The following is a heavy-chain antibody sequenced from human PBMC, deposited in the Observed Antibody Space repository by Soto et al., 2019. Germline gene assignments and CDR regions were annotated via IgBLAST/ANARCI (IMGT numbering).Heavy chain of an antibody. Sequence: SETLSLTCTVSGGSISSSSYYWGWIRQPPGKGLKWIGSIYYSGSTYYNPSLKSRVTISVDTSKNQFSLKLSSVTAADTAVYYCATYRTYGSGLFFNWFDPWCQGTLVTVSS. V-gene: IGHV4-39*01. CDR3: ATYRTYGSGLFFNWFDP. D-gene: IGHD3-10*01. CDR1: GGSISSSSYY. J-gene: IGHJ5*02. CDR2: IYYSGST.